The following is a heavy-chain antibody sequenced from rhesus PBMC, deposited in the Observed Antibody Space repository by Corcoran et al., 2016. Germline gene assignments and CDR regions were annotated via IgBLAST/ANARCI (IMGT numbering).Heavy chain of an antibody. Sequence: EVQLVESGGGLAKPGGSLRLSCAASGFTFSSYAMHWVRQAPGKGLGWGSAISGGGSIYYADSVKARFTISRDNSKNTLSLQMNSLRAEDTAVYYCAKVPTYYYESGYYTEYNRFDVWGPGVLVTVSS. V-gene: IGHV3-103*01. D-gene: IGHD3-28*01. CDR2: ISGGGSI. J-gene: IGHJ5-1*01. CDR3: AKVPTYYYESGYYTEYNRFDV. CDR1: GFTFSSYA.